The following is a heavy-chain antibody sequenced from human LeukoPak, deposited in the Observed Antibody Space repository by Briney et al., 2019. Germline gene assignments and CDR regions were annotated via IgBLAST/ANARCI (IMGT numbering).Heavy chain of an antibody. CDR3: AKDIATGNRLYYFDY. J-gene: IGHJ4*02. V-gene: IGHV3-48*03. CDR2: ISRTGNSI. CDR1: GFTFSSYE. Sequence: RPGGSLRLSCAASGFTFSSYEMNWVRQAPGKGLEWVSYISRTGNSIFYADSVKGRFTISRDNAKNSLYLQMNSLRAEDTALYYCAKDIATGNRLYYFDYWGQGTLVTVSS. D-gene: IGHD1-14*01.